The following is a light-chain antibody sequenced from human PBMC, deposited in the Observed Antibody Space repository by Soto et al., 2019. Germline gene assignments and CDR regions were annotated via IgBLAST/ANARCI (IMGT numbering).Light chain of an antibody. V-gene: IGLV2-11*01. CDR1: SSDVGGYNY. Sequence: LTQPHSVSGSPGQSVAISCSGTSSDVGGYNYVSWYQQHPGKAPKLIIFDVNKRPSGVPDRFSGSKSGSTASLSISGLQAEDEADYYCCSYGGSFYVVGTGTKVTVL. CDR3: CSYGGSFYV. CDR2: DVN. J-gene: IGLJ1*01.